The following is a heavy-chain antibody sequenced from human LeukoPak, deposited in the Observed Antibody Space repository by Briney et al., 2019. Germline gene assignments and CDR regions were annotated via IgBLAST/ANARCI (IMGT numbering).Heavy chain of an antibody. V-gene: IGHV1-2*02. CDR2: INPNTGGT. D-gene: IGHD3-16*01. Sequence: ASVKVSCKAPGYTFTNYYIHWVRQAPGQGLEWMGWINPNTGGTNYAQKFQGRVTLTRDTSIITAYMELTRLRSDDTAVFYCAREAYNAFEMWGQGTMVTVSS. J-gene: IGHJ3*02. CDR1: GYTFTNYY. CDR3: AREAYNAFEM.